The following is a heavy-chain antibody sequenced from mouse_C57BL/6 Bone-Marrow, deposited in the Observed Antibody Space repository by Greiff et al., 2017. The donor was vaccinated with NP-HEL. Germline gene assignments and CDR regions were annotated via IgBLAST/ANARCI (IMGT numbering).Heavy chain of an antibody. J-gene: IGHJ2*01. CDR2: IDPETGGT. Sequence: QVQLQQSGAELVRPGASVPLSCKASGYTFTDYEMHWVKQTPVHGLEWIGAIDPETGGTAYNQKFKGKAILTADKSSSTAYMDHRSLTSEDSAVYYFTRCVTRYFGYWGQGPTLTVSS. CDR3: TRCVTRYFGY. CDR1: GYTFTDYE. V-gene: IGHV1-15*01. D-gene: IGHD2-12*01.